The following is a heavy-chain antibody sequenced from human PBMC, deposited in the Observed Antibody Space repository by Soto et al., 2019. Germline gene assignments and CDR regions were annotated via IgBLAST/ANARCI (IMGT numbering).Heavy chain of an antibody. Sequence: PGGSLRLSCAASGFTFSSYGMHWVRQAPGKGLEWVAVISYDGSNKYYADSVKGRFTISRDNSKNTLYLQMNSLRAEDTAVYYCAKELENIVVVVAAQDRTIDYWGQGTLVTVSS. CDR3: AKELENIVVVVAAQDRTIDY. J-gene: IGHJ4*02. V-gene: IGHV3-30*18. CDR1: GFTFSSYG. CDR2: ISYDGSNK. D-gene: IGHD2-15*01.